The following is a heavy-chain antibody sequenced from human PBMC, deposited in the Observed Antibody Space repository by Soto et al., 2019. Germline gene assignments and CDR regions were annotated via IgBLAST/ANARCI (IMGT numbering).Heavy chain of an antibody. Sequence: VKVSCKASGYTFTSYGINWVRQATGQGLEWMGWMNPNSGNTGYAQKFQGRVTMTRNTSISTAYMELSSLRSEDTAVYYCARGYCXSTSCYTISHYYYGMDVWGQGTTVTVSS. J-gene: IGHJ6*02. CDR2: MNPNSGNT. CDR3: ARGYCXSTSCYTISHYYYGMDV. V-gene: IGHV1-8*01. CDR1: GYTFTSYG. D-gene: IGHD2-2*02.